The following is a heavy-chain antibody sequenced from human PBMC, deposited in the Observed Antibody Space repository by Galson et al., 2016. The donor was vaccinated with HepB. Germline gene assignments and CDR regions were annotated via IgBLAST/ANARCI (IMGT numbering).Heavy chain of an antibody. CDR2: ITGSVAST. J-gene: IGHJ6*02. V-gene: IGHV3-23*01. Sequence: GLEWVSRITGSVASTSCAESVKGRFTIPRVNSENTLYLQMNDLRVEDTAIYYCAKGSGQLLSSWPNFWGRGTSVTVSS. CDR3: AKGSGQLLSSWPNF. D-gene: IGHD6-13*01.